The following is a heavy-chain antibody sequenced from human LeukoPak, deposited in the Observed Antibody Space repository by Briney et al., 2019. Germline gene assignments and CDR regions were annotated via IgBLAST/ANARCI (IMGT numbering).Heavy chain of an antibody. V-gene: IGHV3-30*18. CDR1: GFTFSSYG. J-gene: IGHJ5*02. CDR2: ISYDGSNK. CDR3: AKRPLAYCGGDCYSNWFDP. D-gene: IGHD2-21*02. Sequence: HPGGSLRLSCAASGFTFSSYGMHWVRQAPGKGLEWVAVISYDGSNKYYADSVKGRFTISRDNSKNTLYLQMNSLRAEDTAVYYCAKRPLAYCGGDCYSNWFDPWGQGTLVTVSS.